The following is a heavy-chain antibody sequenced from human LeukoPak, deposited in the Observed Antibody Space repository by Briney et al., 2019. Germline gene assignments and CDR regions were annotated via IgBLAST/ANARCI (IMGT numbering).Heavy chain of an antibody. CDR2: IRSKAYGGTT. Sequence: GGSLRLSCTASGFTFGDYAMSWVREAPGKGLVWVGFIRSKAYGGTTEYAASVNGRFTISRDDSKSIAYLQMNSLKTEDTAVYYCTRAPPYFSSGWPIDYWGQGTLVTVSS. J-gene: IGHJ4*02. D-gene: IGHD6-19*01. CDR3: TRAPPYFSSGWPIDY. CDR1: GFTFGDYA. V-gene: IGHV3-49*04.